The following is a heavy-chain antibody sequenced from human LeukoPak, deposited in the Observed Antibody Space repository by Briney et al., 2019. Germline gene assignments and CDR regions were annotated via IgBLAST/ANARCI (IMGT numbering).Heavy chain of an antibody. V-gene: IGHV3-30*04. CDR1: GFTFSSYA. D-gene: IGHD1-26*01. Sequence: PGGSLRLSCAASGFTFSSYAIHWVRQAPGTGLEWVAGVSYDGTDKYYADSVKGRFSISRDNSKNTLFLQMNSLKPEDTAVFYCARVGHILGAKLDYWGRGTLVTVSS. CDR3: ARVGHILGAKLDY. CDR2: VSYDGTDK. J-gene: IGHJ4*02.